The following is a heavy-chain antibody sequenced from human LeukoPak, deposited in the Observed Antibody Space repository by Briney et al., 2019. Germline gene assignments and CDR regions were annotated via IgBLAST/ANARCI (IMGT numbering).Heavy chain of an antibody. CDR2: INHSGST. CDR3: ARAKRTMVRGVLDY. Sequence: PSETLSLTCAVYGGSFSGYYWSWIRQPPGKGLEWIGEINHSGSTNYNPSLKRRVTISVDTSKNQFSLKLSSVTAADTAVYYCARAKRTMVRGVLDYWGQGTLVTVSS. V-gene: IGHV4-34*01. CDR1: GGSFSGYY. J-gene: IGHJ4*02. D-gene: IGHD3-10*01.